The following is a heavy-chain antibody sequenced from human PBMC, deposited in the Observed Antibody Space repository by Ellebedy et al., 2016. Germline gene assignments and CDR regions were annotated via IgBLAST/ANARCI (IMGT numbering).Heavy chain of an antibody. V-gene: IGHV3-66*04. CDR1: GFTVSSNY. J-gene: IGHJ4*02. Sequence: GGSLRLXXAASGFTVSSNYMSWVRQAPGKGLEWVSVIYSGGSTYYADSVKGRFTISRDNSKNTLYLQMNSLRAEDTAVYYCARPIGEYSSGLGYWGQGTLVTVSS. CDR3: ARPIGEYSSGLGY. D-gene: IGHD6-19*01. CDR2: IYSGGST.